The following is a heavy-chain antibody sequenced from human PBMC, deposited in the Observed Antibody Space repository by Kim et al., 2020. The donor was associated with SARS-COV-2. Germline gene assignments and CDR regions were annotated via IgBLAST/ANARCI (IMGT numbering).Heavy chain of an antibody. CDR3: ARGSRGKVGDC. Sequence: SETLSLTCTVSGGSISSYYWSWIRQPPGKGLEWIGYIYYSGSTNYNPSLKSRVTISVDTSKNQFSLKLSSVTAADTAVYYCARGSRGKVGDCWGQGTQVTVAA. CDR2: IYYSGST. CDR1: GGSISSYY. J-gene: IGHJ4*02. V-gene: IGHV4-59*01. D-gene: IGHD2-15*01.